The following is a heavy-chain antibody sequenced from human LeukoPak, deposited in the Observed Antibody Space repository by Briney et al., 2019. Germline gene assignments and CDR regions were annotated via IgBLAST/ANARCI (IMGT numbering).Heavy chain of an antibody. D-gene: IGHD4-23*01. V-gene: IGHV4-59*01. CDR3: ARDLKVGTYNWFDP. CDR2: IYHSGST. Sequence: SETLSLTCTVSGAFISSYYWSWIRQPPGKGLEWIAYIYHSGSTNHNPSLKSRLTISVDTSKNQFSLKLSSLTAADTAVYYCARDLKVGTYNWFDPWGQGTLVTASS. J-gene: IGHJ5*02. CDR1: GAFISSYY.